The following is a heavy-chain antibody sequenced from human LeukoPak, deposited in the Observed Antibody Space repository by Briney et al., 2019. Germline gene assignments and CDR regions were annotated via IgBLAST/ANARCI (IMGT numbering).Heavy chain of an antibody. CDR2: IYSGGST. Sequence: PGGSLRLSCAASGFTVSSNYMSWVRQAPGKGLEWVSVIYSGGSTYYADSVKGRFTISRDNSKNTLYLQMNSLRAEDTAVYYCARVLKRHISNIAARPVLWYYYYYMDVWGKGTTVTVSS. V-gene: IGHV3-53*01. J-gene: IGHJ6*03. CDR3: ARVLKRHISNIAARPVLWYYYYYMDV. D-gene: IGHD6-6*01. CDR1: GFTVSSNY.